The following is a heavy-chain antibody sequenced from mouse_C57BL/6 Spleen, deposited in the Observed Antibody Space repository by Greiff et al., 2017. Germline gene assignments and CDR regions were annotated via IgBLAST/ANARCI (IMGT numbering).Heavy chain of an antibody. Sequence: QVQLQQPGAELVRPGSSVKLSCKASGYTFTSYWMDWVKQRPGQGLEWIGNIYPSDSETHYNQEFKDKATLTVDKSSSTAYMQLSSLTSEDSAVYYCAREGDYYGSTCYFDYWGQGTTLTVSS. V-gene: IGHV1-61*01. D-gene: IGHD1-1*01. CDR1: GYTFTSYW. CDR3: AREGDYYGSTCYFDY. CDR2: IYPSDSET. J-gene: IGHJ2*01.